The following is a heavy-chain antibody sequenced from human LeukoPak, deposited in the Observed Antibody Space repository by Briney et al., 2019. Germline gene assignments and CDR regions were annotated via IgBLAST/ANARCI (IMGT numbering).Heavy chain of an antibody. CDR1: GFTFSHYS. CDR2: ISSSSSSI. J-gene: IGHJ4*02. D-gene: IGHD3-10*01. CDR3: ARGRSTDFEY. Sequence: GGSLRLSCAASGFTFSHYSMNWVRQAPGKGLEWVAYISSSSSSIYYGDSVKGRFTISRDNAKNSVYLQMNSLRDEDTAVYYCARGRSTDFEYWGQGTLVTVSS. V-gene: IGHV3-48*02.